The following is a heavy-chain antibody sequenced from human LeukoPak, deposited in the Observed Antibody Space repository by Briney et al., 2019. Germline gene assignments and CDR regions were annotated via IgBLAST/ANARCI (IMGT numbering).Heavy chain of an antibody. D-gene: IGHD4/OR15-4a*01. CDR3: ARRAGAYSHPYDY. J-gene: IGHJ4*02. CDR1: GFTFSSYE. CDR2: IYSDNT. Sequence: GGSLRLSCAASGFTFSSYEMSWVRQAPGKRLEWVSFIYSDNTHYSDSVKGRFTISRDNSKNTLYLQMNSLRAEDTAVYYCARRAGAYSHPYDYWGQGTLVTVSS. V-gene: IGHV3-53*01.